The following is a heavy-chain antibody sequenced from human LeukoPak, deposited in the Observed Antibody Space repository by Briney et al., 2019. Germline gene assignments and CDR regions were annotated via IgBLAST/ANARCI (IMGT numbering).Heavy chain of an antibody. CDR1: GFTFSSYG. CDR3: AKDKEEYCSSTSCSYFDY. CDR2: IRYDGSNK. Sequence: GGSLRLSCAASGFTFSSYGMHWVRQAPGKGLEWVAFIRYDGSNKYHADSVKGRFTISRDNSKNTLYLQMNSLRAEDTAVYYCAKDKEEYCSSTSCSYFDYWGQGTLVTVSS. V-gene: IGHV3-30*02. J-gene: IGHJ4*02. D-gene: IGHD2-2*01.